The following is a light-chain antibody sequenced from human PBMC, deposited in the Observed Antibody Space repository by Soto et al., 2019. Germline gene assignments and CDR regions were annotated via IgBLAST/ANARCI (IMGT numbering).Light chain of an antibody. CDR2: LEGSGSY. V-gene: IGLV4-60*02. Sequence: QTVVTQSSSASASLGSSVKLTYTLSSGHSSYIIAWHQQQPGKAPRYLMKLEGSGSYNKGSGVPDRFSGSSSGADRYLTISNLQFEDEADYYCETWDSNTRVFGGGTKVTVL. CDR1: SGHSSYI. J-gene: IGLJ3*02. CDR3: ETWDSNTRV.